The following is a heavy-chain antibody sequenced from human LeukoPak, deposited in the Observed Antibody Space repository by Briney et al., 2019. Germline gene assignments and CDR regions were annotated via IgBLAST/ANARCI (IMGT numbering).Heavy chain of an antibody. CDR1: GDSVSSNSAA. CDR2: TYYRSKWYN. J-gene: IGHJ4*02. CDR3: ARDSRGRYSSSWYFDY. Sequence: SQTLSLTCAISGDSVSSNSAAWNWIRQSPSRGLEWLGRTYYRSKWYNDYAVFVKSRITINPDTPKNQFPLQLNSVTPEDTAVYYCARDSRGRYSSSWYFDYWGQGTLVTVSS. V-gene: IGHV6-1*01. D-gene: IGHD6-13*01.